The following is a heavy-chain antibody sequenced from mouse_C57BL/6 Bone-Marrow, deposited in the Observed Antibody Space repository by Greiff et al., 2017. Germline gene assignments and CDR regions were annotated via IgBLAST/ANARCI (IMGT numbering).Heavy chain of an antibody. D-gene: IGHD2-5*01. J-gene: IGHJ3*01. CDR3: ERHRSYSNYDWDGFAY. CDR1: GYTFTEYT. Sequence: VQLQQSGAELVKPGASVKLSCKASGYTFTEYTIHWVKQRSGQGLEWIGWFYPGSGSIKYNEKFKDKATLTAAKSSSTVYMELSRLTSEDSAVYVCERHRSYSNYDWDGFAYWGQGTLVTVSA. V-gene: IGHV1-62-2*01. CDR2: FYPGSGSI.